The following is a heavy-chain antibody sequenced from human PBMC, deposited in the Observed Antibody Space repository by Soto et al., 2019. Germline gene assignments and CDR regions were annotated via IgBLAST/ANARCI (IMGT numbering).Heavy chain of an antibody. CDR2: IIPIFGTA. CDR3: AGARAEYYYDSSGYYYAFDY. Sequence: QVQLVQSGAEVKKPGSSVKVSCKASGGTFSSYAISWVRQAPGQGLEWMGGIIPIFGTANYAQKFQGRVTITADESTSTAYMELSSLRSEDTAVYYCAGARAEYYYDSSGYYYAFDYWGQGTLVTVSS. V-gene: IGHV1-69*01. CDR1: GGTFSSYA. J-gene: IGHJ4*02. D-gene: IGHD3-22*01.